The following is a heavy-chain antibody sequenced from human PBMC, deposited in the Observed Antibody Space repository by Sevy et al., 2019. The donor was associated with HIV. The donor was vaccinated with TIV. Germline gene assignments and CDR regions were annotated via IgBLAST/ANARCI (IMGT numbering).Heavy chain of an antibody. CDR1: GGSFSSSSYY. CDR2: IYTSGST. CDR3: AGRIAVAAFDY. V-gene: IGHV4-61*02. Sequence: TLSLTCTVSGGSFSSSSYYWNWIRQPAGRGLEWIGRIYTSGSTNYNPSLKSRVTMSVDTSKNQFSLKLGSVTAADTAVYYCAGRIAVAAFDYWGQGNLVTVSS. J-gene: IGHJ4*02. D-gene: IGHD6-19*01.